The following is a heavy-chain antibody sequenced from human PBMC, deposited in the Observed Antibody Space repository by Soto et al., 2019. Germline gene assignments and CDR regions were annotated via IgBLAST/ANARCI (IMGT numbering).Heavy chain of an antibody. Sequence: EVQLVESGGGLVQPGGSLRLSCAAAGFSFSDYWMTWVRQPPGKGLEWVANITQDGREKYYADSVKGRFTSSRDNAKSSLYLQMNSLRAEDTAVYYCARSRAGRTAASYYDYMDVWGKGTTVTVSS. J-gene: IGHJ6*03. V-gene: IGHV3-7*01. CDR1: GFSFSDYW. D-gene: IGHD2-2*01. CDR2: ITQDGREK. CDR3: ARSRAGRTAASYYDYMDV.